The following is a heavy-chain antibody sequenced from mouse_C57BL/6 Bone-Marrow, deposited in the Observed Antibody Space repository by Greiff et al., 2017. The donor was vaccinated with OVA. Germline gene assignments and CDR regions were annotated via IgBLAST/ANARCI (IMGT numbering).Heavy chain of an antibody. CDR1: GFTFSNYW. J-gene: IGHJ4*01. D-gene: IGHD1-1*01. V-gene: IGHV6-3*01. CDR2: IRLKSDNYAT. CDR3: TVNYYGSGYAMDY. Sequence: EVKVVESGGGLVQPGGSMKLSCVASGFTFSNYWMNWVRQSPEKGLEWVAQIRLKSDNYATHYAESVKGRFTISRDDSKSSVYLQMNNLRAEDTGIYYCTVNYYGSGYAMDYWGQGTSVTVSS.